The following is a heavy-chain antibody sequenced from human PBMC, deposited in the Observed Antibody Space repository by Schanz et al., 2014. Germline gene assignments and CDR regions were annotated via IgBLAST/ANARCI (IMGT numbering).Heavy chain of an antibody. V-gene: IGHV1-46*01. J-gene: IGHJ6*02. CDR3: ARAKRFGDMDV. Sequence: QVQLVQSGAEVKKPGASVKVSCKASGYTFTSDSMHWVRQAPGQGLEWMGMINPSGGSTTYAQKFQGRVTMTTDTSTSTAYMELRNLRYDDTAVYYCARAKRFGDMDVWGQGTTVTVSS. D-gene: IGHD3-10*01. CDR2: INPSGGST. CDR1: GYTFTSDS.